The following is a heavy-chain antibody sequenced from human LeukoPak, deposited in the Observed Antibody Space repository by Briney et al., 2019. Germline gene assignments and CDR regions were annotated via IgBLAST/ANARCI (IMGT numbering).Heavy chain of an antibody. Sequence: SVKVSCKASGGTFSSYAISWVRQAPGQGLEWMGGIIPIFGTANYAQKFQGRVTITADKSTSTAYMELSSLRSEDTAVYYCARGGTAMVTEYDAFDIWGQGTMITVSS. CDR1: GGTFSSYA. CDR3: ARGGTAMVTEYDAFDI. J-gene: IGHJ3*02. CDR2: IIPIFGTA. D-gene: IGHD5-18*01. V-gene: IGHV1-69*06.